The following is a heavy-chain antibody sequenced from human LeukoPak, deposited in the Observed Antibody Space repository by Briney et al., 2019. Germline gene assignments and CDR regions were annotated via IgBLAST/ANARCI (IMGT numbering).Heavy chain of an antibody. CDR3: AREGRQLVIDY. V-gene: IGHV1-46*01. J-gene: IGHJ4*02. Sequence: ASVKVSCTASVYTFTRYYMHWVRQAPGQGLEWMGIINPSGGSTSYAQKFQGRVTMTRDTSTSTVYMELSSLRSEDTAVYYCAREGRQLVIDYWGQGTLVTVSS. D-gene: IGHD6-13*01. CDR1: VYTFTRYY. CDR2: INPSGGST.